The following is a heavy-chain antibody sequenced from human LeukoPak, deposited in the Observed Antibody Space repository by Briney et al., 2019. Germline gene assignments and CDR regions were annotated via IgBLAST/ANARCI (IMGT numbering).Heavy chain of an antibody. V-gene: IGHV1-69*05. D-gene: IGHD2-15*01. Sequence: GASVKVSCKASGGTFSSYAISWVRQAPGQGLEWMGGIIPIFGTANYAQKFQGRVTITRDTSASTAYMELSSLRSEDMAVYYCAREDRFTQKLRGYYYYYYYMDVWGKGTTVTVPS. CDR2: IIPIFGTA. CDR3: AREDRFTQKLRGYYYYYYYMDV. J-gene: IGHJ6*03. CDR1: GGTFSSYA.